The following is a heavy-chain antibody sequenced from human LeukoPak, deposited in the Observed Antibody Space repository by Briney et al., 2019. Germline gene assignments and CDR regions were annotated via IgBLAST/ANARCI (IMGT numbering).Heavy chain of an antibody. CDR1: GFTFDDYG. Sequence: GGSLRLSCAASGFTFDDYGMSWVRQAPGKGLEWVSGINWNGGSTGYADSVKGRFTISRDNAKNSLYLQMNSLRAEDTALYYCARERSYYGSGSYYSDYWGQGTLVTVSS. CDR2: INWNGGST. D-gene: IGHD3-10*01. J-gene: IGHJ4*02. CDR3: ARERSYYGSGSYYSDY. V-gene: IGHV3-20*04.